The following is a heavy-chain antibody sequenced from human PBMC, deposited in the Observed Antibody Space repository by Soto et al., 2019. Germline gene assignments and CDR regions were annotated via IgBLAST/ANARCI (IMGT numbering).Heavy chain of an antibody. V-gene: IGHV3-9*01. D-gene: IGHD3-9*01. J-gene: IGHJ4*02. CDR3: AKSVSGMTGYYMAVDY. CDR1: GFTFDDYA. Sequence: EVQLVESGGGLVQPGRSLRLSCAASGFTFDDYAMHWVRQAPGKGLEWVSGISWNSVSIGYADSVKGRFTISRDNAKNSLYLQMNSLRAEDTALYYCAKSVSGMTGYYMAVDYWGQGTLVTVSS. CDR2: ISWNSVSI.